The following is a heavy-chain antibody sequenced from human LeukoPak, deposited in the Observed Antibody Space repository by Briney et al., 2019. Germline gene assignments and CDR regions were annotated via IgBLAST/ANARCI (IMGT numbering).Heavy chain of an antibody. V-gene: IGHV4-38-2*02. Sequence: SETLSLTCTVSGYSISSGYYWGWIRQPPGKGLEWIGSIYHSGSTYYNPSLKSRVTISVDTSKNQFSLKLSSVTAADTAVYYCASLGSGYCSGGSCFHWGQGTLVTVSS. D-gene: IGHD2-15*01. CDR1: GYSISSGYY. CDR2: IYHSGST. J-gene: IGHJ4*02. CDR3: ASLGSGYCSGGSCFH.